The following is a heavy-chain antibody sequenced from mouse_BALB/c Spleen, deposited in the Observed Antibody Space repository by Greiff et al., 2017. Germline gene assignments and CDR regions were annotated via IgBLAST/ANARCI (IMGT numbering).Heavy chain of an antibody. CDR2: ISSGGST. V-gene: IGHV5-6-5*01. Sequence: DVKLVESGGGLVKPGGSLKLSCAASGFTFSSYAMSWVRQTPEKRLEWVASISSGGSTYYPDSVKGRFTISRDNARNILYLQMSSLRSEDTAMYYCARTSTAYWGQGTLVTVSA. CDR1: GFTFSSYA. J-gene: IGHJ3*01. D-gene: IGHD6-1*01. CDR3: ARTSTAY.